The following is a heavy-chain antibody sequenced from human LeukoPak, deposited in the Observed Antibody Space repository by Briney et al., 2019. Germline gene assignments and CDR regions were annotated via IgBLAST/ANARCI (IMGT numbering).Heavy chain of an antibody. D-gene: IGHD1-1*01. CDR1: GFTFSYYT. CDR2: ISSTGSSI. CDR3: ARDDVAWNDVHWFDP. J-gene: IGHJ5*02. Sequence: GGSLRLSCAASGFTFSYYTMSWVRQAPGEGLEWVSSISSTGSSIYYADSVKGRFTISRDNAKNSLYLQMSSLRVEDTAVYYCARDDVAWNDVHWFDPWSQGTLVTVSS. V-gene: IGHV3-21*01.